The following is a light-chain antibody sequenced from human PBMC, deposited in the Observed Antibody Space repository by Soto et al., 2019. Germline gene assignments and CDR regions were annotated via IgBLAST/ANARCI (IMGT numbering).Light chain of an antibody. J-gene: IGKJ1*01. V-gene: IGKV3-20*01. CDR3: QQYGSSQWT. CDR1: QSVSSSY. Sequence: EIVLTQSPGTLSLSPGERATLSRRASQSVSSSYLAWYQQKPGQAPRLLIYGASSRATGIPDRFSGSGSGTDFTLTISRLEPEDFAVYYCQQYGSSQWTFGQGTKVEIK. CDR2: GAS.